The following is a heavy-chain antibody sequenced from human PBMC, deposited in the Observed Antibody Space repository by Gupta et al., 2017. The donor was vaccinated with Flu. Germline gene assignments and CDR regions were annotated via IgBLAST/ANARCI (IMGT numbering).Heavy chain of an antibody. CDR2: ISGSTGTT. V-gene: IGHV3-23*01. J-gene: IGHJ4*02. D-gene: IGHD6-19*01. CDR3: ARGARGLAVAASDFDY. Sequence: WVRQAPGKGLGWVSGISGSTGTTYYADSVKGRFTISRDNSKNTLYLQMNSLRAEDTAEYYCARGARGLAVAASDFDYWGQGTLVTVSS.